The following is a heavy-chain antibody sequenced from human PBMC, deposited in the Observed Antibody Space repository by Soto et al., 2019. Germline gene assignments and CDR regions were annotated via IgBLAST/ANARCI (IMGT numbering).Heavy chain of an antibody. Sequence: PGGSLRLSCAASGFTFSSYAMSWVRQAPGKGLEWVSAISGSGGSTYYADSVKGRFTISRDNSRNSLYLQMNSLRAEDTAVYYCVRERGLSSFYGMDVWGQGTTVTVSS. CDR2: ISGSGGST. CDR3: VRERGLSSFYGMDV. D-gene: IGHD3-10*01. J-gene: IGHJ6*02. CDR1: GFTFSSYA. V-gene: IGHV3-23*01.